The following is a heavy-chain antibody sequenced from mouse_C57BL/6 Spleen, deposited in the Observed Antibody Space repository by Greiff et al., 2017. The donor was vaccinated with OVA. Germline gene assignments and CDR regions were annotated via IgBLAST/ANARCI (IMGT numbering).Heavy chain of an antibody. Sequence: QVQLQQPGAELVKPGASVKMSCKASGYTFTSYWITWVKQRPGQGLAWIGDIYPGSGSTNYNEKFKSKATMTVDTSSSTAYMQLSSLTSEDSAVYYCARSPGYFDVWGTGTTVTVSS. CDR2: IYPGSGST. J-gene: IGHJ1*03. CDR1: GYTFTSYW. CDR3: ARSPGYFDV. V-gene: IGHV1-55*01.